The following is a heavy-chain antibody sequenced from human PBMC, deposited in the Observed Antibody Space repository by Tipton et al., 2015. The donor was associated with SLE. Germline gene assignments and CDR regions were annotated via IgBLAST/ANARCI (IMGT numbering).Heavy chain of an antibody. CDR1: GFSFSDYY. CDR3: ARDKDEDLGGTTFDY. D-gene: IGHD1-7*01. CDR2: ISSNGGLI. J-gene: IGHJ4*02. V-gene: IGHV3-11*04. Sequence: SLRLSCAASGFSFSDYYMSWIRQTPGKGLEWVAYISSNGGLIYYADSVRGRFTISRDNAKKSLYLQMNSLRVEDTALYYCARDKDEDLGGTTFDYWGQGTQVTVSS.